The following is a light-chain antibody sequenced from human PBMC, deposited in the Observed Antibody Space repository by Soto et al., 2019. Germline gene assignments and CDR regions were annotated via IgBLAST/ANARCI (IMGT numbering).Light chain of an antibody. J-gene: IGKJ5*01. V-gene: IGKV3-20*01. Sequence: DIVLPLSPGTLSLSPRERATLSCSSSQSVSSSYLAWYQQKPGQAPRLLIYGASSRATGIPDRFSGSGSGTDFTLTISRLEPEDFAVYYCQQYYGAPDTVGQGTRLEVK. CDR1: QSVSSSY. CDR2: GAS. CDR3: QQYYGAPDT.